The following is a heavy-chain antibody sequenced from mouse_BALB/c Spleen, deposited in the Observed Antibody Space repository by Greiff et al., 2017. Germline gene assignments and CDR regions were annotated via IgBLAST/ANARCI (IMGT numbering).Heavy chain of an antibody. D-gene: IGHD2-3*01. CDR3: ARSGLLRYWYFDV. CDR2: ISTYYGDA. Sequence: QVQLQQSGAELVRPGVSVKISCKGSGYTFTDYAMHWVKQSHAKSLEWIGVISTYYGDASYNQKFKGKATMTVDKSSSTAYMELARLTSEDSAIYYCARSGLLRYWYFDVWGAGTTVTVSS. CDR1: GYTFTDYA. V-gene: IGHV1S137*01. J-gene: IGHJ1*01.